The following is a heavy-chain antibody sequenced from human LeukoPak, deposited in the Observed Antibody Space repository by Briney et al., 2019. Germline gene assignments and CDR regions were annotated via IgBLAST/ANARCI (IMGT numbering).Heavy chain of an antibody. D-gene: IGHD3-22*01. CDR2: LSSDGSDI. V-gene: IGHV3-74*01. CDR3: VRFYYDSSGPRGLDY. J-gene: IGHJ4*02. Sequence: GGSLRLSCAASGFSFSSHWIHWVRQAPGKGLVWVSRLSSDGSDITYADSVRGRFTISRDNAKNTLYLQMNSLRDEDTAVYYCVRFYYDSSGPRGLDYWGQGTLVTVSS. CDR1: GFSFSSHW.